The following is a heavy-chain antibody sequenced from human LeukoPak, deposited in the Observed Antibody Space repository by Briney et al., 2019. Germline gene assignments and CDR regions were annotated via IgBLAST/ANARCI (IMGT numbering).Heavy chain of an antibody. J-gene: IGHJ4*02. V-gene: IGHV3-66*02. CDR1: GLTVRTEY. CDR3: ARNMVVGLMDYYDY. Sequence: GGSLRLSCVVSGLTVRTEYMSWVRQAPGRGLEWISVIYDDGRTFYADSVKGRFTISRDNSKNTLFLEANSLRPEDTAVYYCARNMVVGLMDYYDYWGRGTLVTVSP. D-gene: IGHD2-21*01. CDR2: IYDDGRT.